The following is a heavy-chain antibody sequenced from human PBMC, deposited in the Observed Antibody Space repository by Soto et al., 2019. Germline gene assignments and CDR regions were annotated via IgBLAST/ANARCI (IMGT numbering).Heavy chain of an antibody. D-gene: IGHD1-26*01. CDR2: LYPGDSDT. CDR1: GCSFTCYW. V-gene: IGHV5-51*01. CDR3: PAYSGSFYYGMDV. Sequence: PGESLKISCKASGCSFTCYWIGWDLQMPGKGLGWMGILYPGDSDTSYSPSFQGEVTISADKSISIAYLQWSSLKASDTAMYYCPAYSGSFYYGMDVWGQGTTVTVSS. J-gene: IGHJ6*02.